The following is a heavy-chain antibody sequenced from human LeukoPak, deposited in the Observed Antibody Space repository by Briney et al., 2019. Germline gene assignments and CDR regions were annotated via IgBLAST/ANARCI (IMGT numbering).Heavy chain of an antibody. CDR3: AKEGEMATISSDY. V-gene: IGHV3-33*06. J-gene: IGHJ4*02. CDR2: IWYDGSNK. Sequence: PGRSLRLSCAASGFTFSSYGMHWVRQAPGKGLEWVAVIWYDGSNKYYADSVKGRFTISRDNSKNTLYLQMNSLRAEDTAVYYCAKEGEMATISSDYWGQGTLVTVSS. CDR1: GFTFSSYG. D-gene: IGHD5-24*01.